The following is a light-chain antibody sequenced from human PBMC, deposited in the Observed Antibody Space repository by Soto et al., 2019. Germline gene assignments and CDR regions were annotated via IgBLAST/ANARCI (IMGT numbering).Light chain of an antibody. J-gene: IGLJ3*02. CDR1: SSDIGSYNL. CDR3: CSYAGSSTLL. CDR2: AVS. V-gene: IGLV2-23*02. Sequence: QAVVTQPASVSGSPGQSITVSCTGTSSDIGSYNLVSWYQHHPGKAPKLMIYAVSKRPSGVSSRFSGSKSGNTASLTISGLQAADEADYFCCSYAGSSTLLFGGGTKVTVL.